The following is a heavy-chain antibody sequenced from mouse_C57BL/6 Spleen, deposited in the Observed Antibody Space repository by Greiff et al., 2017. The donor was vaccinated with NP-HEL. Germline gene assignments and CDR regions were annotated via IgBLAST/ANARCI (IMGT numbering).Heavy chain of an antibody. CDR1: GYTFTSYW. CDR2: IYPGSGST. J-gene: IGHJ1*03. V-gene: IGHV1-55*01. D-gene: IGHD1-1*01. CDR3: ARFYCGSSYVGYFDV. Sequence: VQLQQSGAELVKPGASVKMSCKASGYTFTSYWITWVKQRPGQGLEWIGDIYPGSGSTNYNEKFKSKATLTVDTSSSTAYMQLSSLTSEDSAVYYCARFYCGSSYVGYFDVWGTGTTVTVSS.